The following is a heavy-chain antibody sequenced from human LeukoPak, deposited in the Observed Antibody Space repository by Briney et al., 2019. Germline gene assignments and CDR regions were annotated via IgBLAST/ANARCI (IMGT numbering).Heavy chain of an antibody. CDR2: ISSDSGAI. V-gene: IGHV3-48*01. Sequence: GGSLRLSCAASGFTFSSYTMNWDRQDPGKGLEWVSYISSDSGAIYYADSVKGRFTISRDNAQKSLYLQMNSLRAEDTAVYYCARELAYWGQGALVTVSS. J-gene: IGHJ4*02. CDR1: GFTFSSYT. CDR3: ARELAY.